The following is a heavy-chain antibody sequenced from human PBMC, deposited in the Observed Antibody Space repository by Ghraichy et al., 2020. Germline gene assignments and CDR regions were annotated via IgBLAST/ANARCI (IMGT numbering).Heavy chain of an antibody. D-gene: IGHD3-3*01. V-gene: IGHV1-46*01. CDR2: INPSGGST. J-gene: IGHJ3*02. CDR1: GYTFTSYY. CDR3: ARSITGNRRITIFGVVFTPDAFDI. Sequence: ASVKVSCKASGYTFTSYYMHWVRQAPGQGLEWMGIINPSGGSTSYAQKFQGRVTMTRDTSTSTVYMELSSLRSEDTAVYYCARSITGNRRITIFGVVFTPDAFDIWGQGTMVTVSS.